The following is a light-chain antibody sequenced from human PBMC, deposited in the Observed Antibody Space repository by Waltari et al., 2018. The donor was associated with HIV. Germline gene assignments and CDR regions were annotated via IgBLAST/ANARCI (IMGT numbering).Light chain of an antibody. CDR3: QQRSNWPIT. Sequence: IVLTQSPATLSLSPGERATLSCRASQSVSSYLAWYQQKPGQAPRLLIYDASNRATVIPARFSGSGSGTDFTLTISSLEPEDFAIYYCQQRSNWPITFGQGTRLDIK. CDR1: QSVSSY. J-gene: IGKJ5*01. CDR2: DAS. V-gene: IGKV3-11*01.